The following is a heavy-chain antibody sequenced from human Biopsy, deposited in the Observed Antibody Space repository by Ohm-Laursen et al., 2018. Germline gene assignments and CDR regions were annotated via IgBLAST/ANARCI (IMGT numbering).Heavy chain of an antibody. V-gene: IGHV1-46*01. CDR1: GYSLTSYY. CDR2: INPSGSTT. J-gene: IGHJ4*02. Sequence: ASVKVSCKASGYSLTSYYMHWVRQAPGQGLEWMGMINPSGSTTSYPQIFQGRVTMTRDTSKSTVCMELSSLRSADTAVYFCARNTGWYGDLYYFDYWGQGTLVTVSS. D-gene: IGHD6-19*01. CDR3: ARNTGWYGDLYYFDY.